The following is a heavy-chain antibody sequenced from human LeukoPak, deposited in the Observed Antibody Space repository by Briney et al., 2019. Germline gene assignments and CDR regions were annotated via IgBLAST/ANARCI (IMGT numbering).Heavy chain of an antibody. CDR1: GGSISSSSYY. D-gene: IGHD5-12*01. J-gene: IGHJ4*02. V-gene: IGHV4-61*01. Sequence: SETLSLTCTVSGGSISSSSYYWSWIRQPPGKGLEWIGYIYYSGSTNYNPSLKSRVTISVDTSKNQFSLKLSSVTAADTAVYYCARVSGYDWESFYDYWGQGTLVTVSS. CDR2: IYYSGST. CDR3: ARVSGYDWESFYDY.